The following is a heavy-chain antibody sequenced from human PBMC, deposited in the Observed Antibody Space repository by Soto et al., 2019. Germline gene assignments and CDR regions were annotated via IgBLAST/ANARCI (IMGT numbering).Heavy chain of an antibody. CDR3: ATSEALVTPCL. J-gene: IGHJ4*01. CDR2: ITGSGSAA. Sequence: QVQLVESGGGLVKPGGSLRLSCAASGFTFSHYYMTWLRQAPGKGLEWVSYITGSGSAAYYADSVRGRFTISRDNAKNSLYLEMDSLGAGGPAVYYCATSEALVTPCLWGQGTLVTVSS. D-gene: IGHD4-4*01. CDR1: GFTFSHYY. V-gene: IGHV3-11*01.